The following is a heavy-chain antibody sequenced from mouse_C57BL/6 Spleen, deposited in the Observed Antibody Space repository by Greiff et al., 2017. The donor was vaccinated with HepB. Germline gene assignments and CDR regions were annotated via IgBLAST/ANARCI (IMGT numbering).Heavy chain of an antibody. Sequence: QVQLQQPGAELVRPGSSVKLSCKASGYTFTSYWMDWVKQRPGQGLEWIGNIYPSDSETHYNQKFKDKATLTVDKSSSTAYMQLSSLTSEDSAVYYCARRINLINYGFAYWGQGTLVTVSA. CDR2: IYPSDSET. CDR1: GYTFTSYW. V-gene: IGHV1-61*01. D-gene: IGHD2-1*01. J-gene: IGHJ3*01. CDR3: ARRINLINYGFAY.